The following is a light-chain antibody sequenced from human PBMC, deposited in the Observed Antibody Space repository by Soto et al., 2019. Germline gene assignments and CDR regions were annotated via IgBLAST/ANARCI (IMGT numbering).Light chain of an antibody. CDR2: RAS. CDR1: QNIYSN. V-gene: IGKV3-15*01. CDR3: QQASSFPPT. J-gene: IGKJ5*01. Sequence: IVMTQSPATLSVSPGERATLSCRASQNIYSNVAWYQQRPGQAPRLLIYRASTRAPGIPARFSGSGSGTEFTLTISSLQPEDFATYYCQQASSFPPTFGQRTRLEI.